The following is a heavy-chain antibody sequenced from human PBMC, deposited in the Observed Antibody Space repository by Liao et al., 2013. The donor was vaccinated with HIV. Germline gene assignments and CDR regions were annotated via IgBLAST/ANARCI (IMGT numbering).Heavy chain of an antibody. Sequence: QLQLQESGPGLVKPSETLSLTCTVSGGSISSSSYYWGWIRQPPGKGLEWIGSIYYSGSTYYNPSLKSRVTISVDTSKNQFSLKLSSVTAADTAVYYCAREESGLAGDVWGKGPRSPSPQ. V-gene: IGHV4-39*07. CDR1: GGSISSSSYY. D-gene: IGHD3/OR15-3a*01. J-gene: IGHJ6*01. CDR3: AREESGLAGDV. CDR2: IYYSGST.